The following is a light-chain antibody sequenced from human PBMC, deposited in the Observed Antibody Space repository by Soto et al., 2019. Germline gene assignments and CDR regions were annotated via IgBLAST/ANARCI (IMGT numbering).Light chain of an antibody. CDR1: SSDVGGYRY. CDR2: DVS. V-gene: IGLV2-14*03. Sequence: QSALTQPASVSGSPGQSITISCTGTSSDVGGYRYVSWYQQHPGKAPKLMIYDVSNRPSGVSNRFSGSKSGNTASLTISGLQAEDEADYYCSSYTSISTLGVFGNGTKLTVL. CDR3: SSYTSISTLGV. J-gene: IGLJ1*01.